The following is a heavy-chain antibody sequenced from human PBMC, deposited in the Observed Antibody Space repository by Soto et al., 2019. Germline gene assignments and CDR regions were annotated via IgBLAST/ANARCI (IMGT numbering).Heavy chain of an antibody. V-gene: IGHV4-59*01. J-gene: IGHJ5*02. Sequence: SETLSLTCTVSGGSISSYYWSWIRQPPGKGLEWIGYIYYSGSTNYNPSLKSRVTISVDTSKNQFSLKLSSVTAADTAVYFCARGGQLPPINWFDPWGQGTLVTVLL. CDR2: IYYSGST. CDR1: GGSISSYY. D-gene: IGHD6-6*01. CDR3: ARGGQLPPINWFDP.